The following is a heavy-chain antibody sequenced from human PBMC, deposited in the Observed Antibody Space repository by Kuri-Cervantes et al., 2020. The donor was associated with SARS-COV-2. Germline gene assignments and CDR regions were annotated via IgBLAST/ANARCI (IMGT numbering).Heavy chain of an antibody. Sequence: SETLSLTCTVSGDSVTNGHYSWSWIRQPPGKGLEWIGYIYYSWSTNYNPSLQNRVSILIDTSKNQFSLRLTSVTAADTAVYYCARDTSAYQNYYYYYGVDVWGQGTTVTVSS. CDR2: IYYSWST. V-gene: IGHV4-61*01. CDR3: ARDTSAYQNYYYYYGVDV. J-gene: IGHJ6*02. D-gene: IGHD2-2*01. CDR1: GDSVTNGHYS.